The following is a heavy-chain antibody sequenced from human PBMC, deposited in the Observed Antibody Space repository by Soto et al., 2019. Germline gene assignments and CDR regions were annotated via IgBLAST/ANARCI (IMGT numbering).Heavy chain of an antibody. V-gene: IGHV3-23*01. J-gene: IGHJ4*02. CDR2: VSDSGLNT. CDR3: ANDRPRRTSGYFFEY. D-gene: IGHD1-1*01. Sequence: EVQLLESGGKLVQPGGSRTLSCAASGFTFSTYAMAWVRQAPGKGMDWVSGVSDSGLNTDYADPVKGRFYTSRDNSKNPVYLHMNSLRAEDAAFYYCANDRPRRTSGYFFEYWGQGTRVTVSS. CDR1: GFTFSTYA.